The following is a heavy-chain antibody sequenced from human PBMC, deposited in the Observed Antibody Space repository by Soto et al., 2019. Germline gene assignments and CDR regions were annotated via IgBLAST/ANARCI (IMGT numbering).Heavy chain of an antibody. CDR2: INAGNGNT. CDR3: ARDLGGWPDY. J-gene: IGHJ4*02. V-gene: IGHV1-3*01. CDR1: GYTVTSYA. Sequence: QGQLVQSGAEVKKPGASVKVSCKASGYTVTSYAIHWVRQAPGQRLEWMGWINAGNGNTKYSQKFQDRVTITRDTSASTAYMELSSIRSEDTAVYYFARDLGGWPDYWGQGTLVNVSS. D-gene: IGHD6-19*01.